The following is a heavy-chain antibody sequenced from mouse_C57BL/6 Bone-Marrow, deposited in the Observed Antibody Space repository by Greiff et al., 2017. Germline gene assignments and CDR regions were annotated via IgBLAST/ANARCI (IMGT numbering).Heavy chain of an antibody. J-gene: IGHJ2*01. CDR1: GYTFTTYP. CDR3: SRSTTFLHYFDY. V-gene: IGHV1-47*01. D-gene: IGHD5-5*01. Sequence: QVQLQESGAELVKPGASVKMSCQASGYTFTTYPIEWMKQNHGKSLEWIGNFHPYNDDTKYNEKFKGKATLTVEKSSNTVYLELSRLTSDDSAVXYCSRSTTFLHYFDYWGQGTPLTFSS. CDR2: FHPYNDDT.